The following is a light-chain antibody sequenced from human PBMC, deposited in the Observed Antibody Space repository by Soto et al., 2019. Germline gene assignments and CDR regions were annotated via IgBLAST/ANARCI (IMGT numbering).Light chain of an antibody. J-gene: IGLJ3*02. CDR3: SSWDRSLDNWM. Sequence: QSALTQPASVSGSPGQSITISCTGTRRDVGGYNYVSWYQQYPGKSPKLLIYEVTHRPSGVSNRFSGSKSGASAFLTISGLQSDDEADYYCSSWDRSLDNWMFGGGTKLTVL. V-gene: IGLV2-14*01. CDR2: EVT. CDR1: RRDVGGYNY.